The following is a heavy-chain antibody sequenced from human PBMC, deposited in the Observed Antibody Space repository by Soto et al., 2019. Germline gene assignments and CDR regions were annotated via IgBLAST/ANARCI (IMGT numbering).Heavy chain of an antibody. D-gene: IGHD3-3*01. J-gene: IGHJ4*02. CDR1: GLAFSNCA. Sequence: DVQLLESGGGLVQPGGSLRLSCAASGLAFSNCAMSWVRQAPGKGLEWVSGIGGSGSRTYYGDSEKGRFTISRDNSNNTLFLQLNSLRAEDTAVYYCAKGKDFWSGYPFDYWGQGTLVTVSS. V-gene: IGHV3-23*01. CDR2: IGGSGSRT. CDR3: AKGKDFWSGYPFDY.